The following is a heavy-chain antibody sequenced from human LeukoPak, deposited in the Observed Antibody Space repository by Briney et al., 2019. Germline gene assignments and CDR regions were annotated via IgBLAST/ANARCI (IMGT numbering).Heavy chain of an antibody. CDR1: GFTFSSYG. J-gene: IGHJ6*03. CDR2: IYSGGST. D-gene: IGHD3-16*01. CDR3: ARVWGRGCMDV. V-gene: IGHV3-66*01. Sequence: PGGSLRLSCAASGFTFSSYGMHWVRQAPGKGLEWVSVIYSGGSTYYADSVKGRFTISRDNSKNTLYLQMNSLRAEDTAVYYCARVWGRGCMDVWGKGTTVTISS.